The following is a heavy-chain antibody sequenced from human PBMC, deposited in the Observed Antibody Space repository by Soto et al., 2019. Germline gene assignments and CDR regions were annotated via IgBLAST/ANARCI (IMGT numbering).Heavy chain of an antibody. CDR2: IYYSGST. CDR1: CGSISSDY. CDR3: ARHNYGSGSTYFYY. J-gene: IGHJ4*02. Sequence: PSETLSLTCTVSCGSISSDYWSWIRQPPGKGLEWIGYIYYSGSTNYNPSLKSRVTISVDTSKNQFSLKLNSMTAADTAVYYCARHNYGSGSTYFYYWDQGTLVTVS. D-gene: IGHD3-10*01. V-gene: IGHV4-59*08.